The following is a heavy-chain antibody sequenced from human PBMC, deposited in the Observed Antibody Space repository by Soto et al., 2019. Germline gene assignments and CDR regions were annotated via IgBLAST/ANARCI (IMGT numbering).Heavy chain of an antibody. J-gene: IGHJ4*02. CDR2: INHSGST. D-gene: IGHD3-10*01. CDR3: ARGDEGSGSYYPFDY. Sequence: QVQLQQWGAGLLKPSETLSLTCAVYGGSFSGYYWSWIRQPPGKGLEWIGEINHSGSTNYNPSLKRLVTISVDPSKNLFSLKLSSVTAADTAVYYCARGDEGSGSYYPFDYCGQGTLVTVSS. CDR1: GGSFSGYY. V-gene: IGHV4-34*01.